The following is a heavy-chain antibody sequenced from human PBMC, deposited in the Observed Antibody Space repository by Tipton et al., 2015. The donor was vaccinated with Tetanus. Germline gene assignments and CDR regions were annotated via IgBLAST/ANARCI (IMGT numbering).Heavy chain of an antibody. D-gene: IGHD5-12*01. J-gene: IGHJ4*02. V-gene: IGHV4-31*03. CDR1: GGSISSGDYF. Sequence: TLSLTCSVSGGSISSGDYFWSWIRQLPGKGLECLGNFHHSGSTYYDPSLKSRVTISTDTSKNQFSLKLSSVTAADTAVYYCARVGFGYSGYLFYGYWGQGTLVTVST. CDR2: FHHSGST. CDR3: ARVGFGYSGYLFYGY.